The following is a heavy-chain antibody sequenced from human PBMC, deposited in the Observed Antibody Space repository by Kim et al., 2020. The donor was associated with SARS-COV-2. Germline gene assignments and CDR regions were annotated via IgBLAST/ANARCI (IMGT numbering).Heavy chain of an antibody. CDR2: IWYDGSNK. V-gene: IGHV3-33*01. CDR1: GFTFSSYG. CDR3: ARDQGDFWSGYYDWGPGYYGMDV. J-gene: IGHJ6*02. D-gene: IGHD3-3*01. Sequence: GGSLRLSCAASGFTFSSYGMHWVRQAPGKGLEWVAVIWYDGSNKYYADSVKGRFTISRDNSKNTLYLQMNSLRAEDTAVYYCARDQGDFWSGYYDWGPGYYGMDVWGQGTTVTVSS.